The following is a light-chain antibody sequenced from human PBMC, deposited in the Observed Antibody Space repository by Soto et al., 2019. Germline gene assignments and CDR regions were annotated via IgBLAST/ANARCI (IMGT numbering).Light chain of an antibody. V-gene: IGKV1-8*01. CDR2: TAS. J-gene: IGKJ4*01. CDR1: QPISRY. CDR3: QQYFVYPLT. Sequence: AIRMTQSPSSLSASTGDTVTITCRASQPISRYLAWYQQQPGKAPKILIYTASTLQSGVPSRFSGSGSGTDFTLTISSLHSEDFGTYFCQQYFVYPLTLGGGPKVEIK.